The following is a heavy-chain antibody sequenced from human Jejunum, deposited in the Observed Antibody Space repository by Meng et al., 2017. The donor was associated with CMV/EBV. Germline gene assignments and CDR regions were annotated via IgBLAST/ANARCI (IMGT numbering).Heavy chain of an antibody. D-gene: IGHD2-15*01. J-gene: IGHJ4*02. CDR2: IAPLFGKV. V-gene: IGHV1-69*05. CDR3: ARGCGGSCSLDY. Sequence: ASGGPLSSYAISWVRQAPGQGLEWMGGIAPLFGKVNYAQKFQGRLTITTDESTTTAYMELSSLRSDDTAVYYCARGCGGSCSLDYWGQGTLVTVSS. CDR1: GGPLSSYA.